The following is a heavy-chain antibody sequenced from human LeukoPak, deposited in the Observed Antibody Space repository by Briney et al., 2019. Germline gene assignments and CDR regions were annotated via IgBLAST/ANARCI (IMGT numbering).Heavy chain of an antibody. J-gene: IGHJ6*02. CDR3: ARDDFEYSVHNGMDV. CDR2: VYRSGDT. Sequence: PSETLSLTCTVSGGSISTYYWSWIRQPAGKGLEWIGRVYRSGDTNYNPSLKSRVTMSVDTSKNQISLRLRSVTAADTAVYYCARDDFEYSVHNGMDVWGQGTTVTVSS. D-gene: IGHD3-9*01. V-gene: IGHV4-4*07. CDR1: GGSISTYY.